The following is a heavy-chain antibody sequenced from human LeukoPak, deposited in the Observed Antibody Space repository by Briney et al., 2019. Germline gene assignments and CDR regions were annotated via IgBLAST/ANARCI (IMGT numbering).Heavy chain of an antibody. J-gene: IGHJ4*02. CDR2: ISYDGSNK. CDR1: GFTFSSYG. Sequence: PGGSLRLSCAASGFTFSSYGMHWVRQAPGKGLEWVAVISYDGSNKYYADSVKGRFTISRDNSKNTLYLQMNSLRAEDTAVYYCARGEVVPAARFDYWGQGTLVIVSS. CDR3: ARGEVVPAARFDY. D-gene: IGHD2-2*01. V-gene: IGHV3-30*03.